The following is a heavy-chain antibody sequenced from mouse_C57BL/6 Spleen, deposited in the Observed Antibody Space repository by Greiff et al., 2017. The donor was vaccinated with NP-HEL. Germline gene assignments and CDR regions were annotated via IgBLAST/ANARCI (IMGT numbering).Heavy chain of an antibody. Sequence: QVQLKESGPGLVAPSQSLSITCTVSGFSLTSYGVDWVRQSPGKGLEWLGVIWGVGSTNYNSALKSRLSISKDNSKSQVFLKMNSLQTDDTAMYYCASLNYYGSSYGWFAYWGQGTLVTVSA. CDR1: GFSLTSYG. CDR2: IWGVGST. V-gene: IGHV2-6*01. J-gene: IGHJ3*01. D-gene: IGHD1-1*01. CDR3: ASLNYYGSSYGWFAY.